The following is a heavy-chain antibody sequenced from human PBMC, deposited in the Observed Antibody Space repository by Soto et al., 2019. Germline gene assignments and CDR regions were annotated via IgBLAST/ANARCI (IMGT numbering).Heavy chain of an antibody. V-gene: IGHV4-59*08. CDR1: GGSISSYY. J-gene: IGHJ4*02. CDR3: ARRYGYSFDY. CDR2: IYYSGST. Sequence: QVQLQELGPGLVKPSETLSLTCTVSGGSISSYYWSWIRQPPGKGLEWIGYIYYSGSTNYNPSLXGXAXIXXDTSKTQFSLKLSSVTAADTAVYYSARRYGYSFDYWGQGTLVTVSS. D-gene: IGHD1-1*01.